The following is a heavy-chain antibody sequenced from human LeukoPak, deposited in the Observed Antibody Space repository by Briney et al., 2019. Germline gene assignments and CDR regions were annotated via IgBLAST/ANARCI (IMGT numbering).Heavy chain of an antibody. D-gene: IGHD2-2*01. J-gene: IGHJ4*02. CDR2: ISGSGGST. V-gene: IGHV3-23*01. CDR3: ARGGDIVVVPAAPPTYY. CDR1: GFTFSSYA. Sequence: GGSLRLSCAASGFTFSSYAMSWVRQAPGKGLEWVSAISGSGGSTYYADSVKGRFTISRDNAKNSLYLQMNSLRAEDTAVYYCARGGDIVVVPAAPPTYYWGQGTLVTVSS.